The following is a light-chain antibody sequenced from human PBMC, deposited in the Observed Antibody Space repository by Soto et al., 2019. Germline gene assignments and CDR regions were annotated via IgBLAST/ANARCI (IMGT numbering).Light chain of an antibody. J-gene: IGKJ1*01. CDR2: AAS. CDR1: QSISSY. Sequence: IQKTHSPSSLFSSLLDILTIHFRASQSISSYLNWYQQKPGKAPTLLIYAASNLQSGVPSRFRGSRSGTEFTLTVSSLQPEDFATYYCLQDHDDSWTFGQGTKVDIK. CDR3: LQDHDDSWT. V-gene: IGKV1-6*01.